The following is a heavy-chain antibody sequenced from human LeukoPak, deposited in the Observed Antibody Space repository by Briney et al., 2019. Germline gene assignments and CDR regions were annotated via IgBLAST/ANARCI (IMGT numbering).Heavy chain of an antibody. CDR3: ATHSGSNTGGAFDI. Sequence: SETLSLTCTVSGGSISSSSYYWGWIRQPPGEGLEWIGSIYYSGSTYYNPSLKSRVTISVDTSKNQFSLKLSSVTAADTAVYYCATHSGSNTGGAFDIWGQGTMVTVSS. J-gene: IGHJ3*02. CDR2: IYYSGST. D-gene: IGHD1-26*01. CDR1: GGSISSSSYY. V-gene: IGHV4-39*07.